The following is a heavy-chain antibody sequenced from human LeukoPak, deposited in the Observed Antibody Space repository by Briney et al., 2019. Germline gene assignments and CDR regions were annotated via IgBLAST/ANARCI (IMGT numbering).Heavy chain of an antibody. CDR2: FFQSASA. V-gene: IGHV4-59*08. Sequence: SETLSLTCTVSGGSISNYLWNWIRQPPGKGLEWIGYFFQSASAKYNPSLKSRVTLSADTSKNQVSLKLNSVTAADTAVYFCARAGGYSGYGSFDYWGQGILVPVSS. J-gene: IGHJ4*02. D-gene: IGHD5-12*01. CDR3: ARAGGYSGYGSFDY. CDR1: GGSISNYL.